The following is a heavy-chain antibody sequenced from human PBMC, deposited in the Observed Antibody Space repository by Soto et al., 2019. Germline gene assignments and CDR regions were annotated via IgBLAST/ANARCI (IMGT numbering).Heavy chain of an antibody. CDR2: IYYSGST. V-gene: IGHV4-59*01. J-gene: IGHJ5*02. Sequence: PSETLSLTCTVSGGSISSYYWSWIRQPPGKGLEWIGYIYYSGSTNYNPSLKSRVTISVDTSKNQFSLKLSSVTAADTAVYYCARLPAKSTSILDPWGQGTLVTVSS. CDR1: GGSISSYY. CDR3: ARLPAKSTSILDP. D-gene: IGHD3-3*02.